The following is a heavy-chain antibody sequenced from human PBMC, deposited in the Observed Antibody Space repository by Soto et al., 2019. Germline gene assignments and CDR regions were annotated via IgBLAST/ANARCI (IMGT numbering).Heavy chain of an antibody. CDR3: AREGYYGSESADY. D-gene: IGHD3-10*01. J-gene: IGHJ4*02. CDR2: ISTYNGNT. CDR1: GYNFNRYG. V-gene: IGHV1-18*01. Sequence: QVQLAQSGAEVKKPGASVKVSCKASGYNFNRYGISWVRQAPGQGREWMGWISTYNGNTNYAQKLQGRVTMTTDTSTSTAYMELVSFRSDDTAVYYCAREGYYGSESADYWGQGTLDSVSS.